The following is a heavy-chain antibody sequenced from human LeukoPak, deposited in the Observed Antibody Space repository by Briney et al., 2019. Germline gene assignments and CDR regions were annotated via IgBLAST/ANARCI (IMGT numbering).Heavy chain of an antibody. J-gene: IGHJ1*01. CDR3: AKEAQLSY. CDR2: VSSSGATT. CDR1: GFTFSSYT. Sequence: PGGSLRLSCAASGFTFSSYTMSWVRQAPGKGLEWVAAVSSSGATTYYADSLKGRFTISRDNSKNTLFLQMNSLRAEDTVIYYCAKEAQLSYWGQGTLVTVSS. V-gene: IGHV3-23*01. D-gene: IGHD6-19*01.